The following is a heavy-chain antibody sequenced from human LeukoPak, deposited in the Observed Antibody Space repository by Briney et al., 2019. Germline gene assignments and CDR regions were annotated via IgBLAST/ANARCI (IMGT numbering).Heavy chain of an antibody. V-gene: IGHV3-33*01. J-gene: IGHJ3*02. CDR2: IWYDGSNK. D-gene: IGHD3-3*01. CDR1: GFTFSSYG. CDR3: ARESSIDYDFWSGYFDGGGAFDI. Sequence: GGSLRLSCAASGFTFSSYGMHWVRQAPGKGLEWVAVIWYDGSNKYYADSVKGRFTISRDNAKNSLYLQMNRLRAEDTAVYYCARESSIDYDFWSGYFDGGGAFDIWGQGTMVTVSS.